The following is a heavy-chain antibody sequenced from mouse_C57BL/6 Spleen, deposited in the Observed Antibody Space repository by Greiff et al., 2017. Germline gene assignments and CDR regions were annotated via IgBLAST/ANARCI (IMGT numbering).Heavy chain of an antibody. J-gene: IGHJ2*01. CDR3: ASQFSYYYGSSYFDY. V-gene: IGHV3-6*01. D-gene: IGHD1-1*01. Sequence: EVQRVESGPGLVKPSQSLSLTCSVTGYSITSGYYWNWIRQFPGNKLEWMGYISYDGSNNYNPSLKNRISITRDTSKNQFFLKLNSVTTEDTATYYCASQFSYYYGSSYFDYWGQGTTHTVSS. CDR1: GYSITSGYY. CDR2: ISYDGSN.